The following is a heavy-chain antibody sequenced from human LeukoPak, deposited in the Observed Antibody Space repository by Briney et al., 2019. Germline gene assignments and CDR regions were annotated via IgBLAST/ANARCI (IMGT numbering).Heavy chain of an antibody. CDR3: ARSSLPALGGYYFDF. V-gene: IGHV4-59*08. CDR1: GDSISSYY. J-gene: IGHJ4*02. D-gene: IGHD2-2*01. Sequence: SETLSLTCSVSGDSISSYYGSWIRQPPGKGLEWIGYIYYTGSTNYNPSLKSRVTISVDTSKDQFSLELSSVTAADTAVYYCARSSLPALGGYYFDFWGQGALVTVSS. CDR2: IYYTGST.